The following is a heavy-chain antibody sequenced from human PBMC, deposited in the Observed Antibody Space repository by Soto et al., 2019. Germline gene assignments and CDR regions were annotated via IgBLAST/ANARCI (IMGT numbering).Heavy chain of an antibody. V-gene: IGHV3-53*01. D-gene: IGHD3-16*01. CDR2: IYSGGST. J-gene: IGHJ4*02. CDR1: GFTVSSNY. Sequence: GGSLRLSCAASGFTVSSNYMSWVRQAPGKGLEWVSVIYSGGSTYYADSVKGRFTISRDNSKNTLYLQMNSLRAEDTAVYYCARASSYDYVWGSYSPRFGYYFDYWGQGTLATVSS. CDR3: ARASSYDYVWGSYSPRFGYYFDY.